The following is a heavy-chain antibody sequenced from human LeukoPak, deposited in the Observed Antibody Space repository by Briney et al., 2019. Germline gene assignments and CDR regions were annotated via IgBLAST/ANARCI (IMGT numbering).Heavy chain of an antibody. D-gene: IGHD6-19*01. Sequence: PSETLVPHLRCLCGSFSGYYWSWIRQPPGKGLEWIGEINHSGSTNYNPSLKSRVTISVDTSKNQFSLKLSSVTAADTAVYYCARGRGYSSGRTGYYYYMDVWGKGTTVTVSS. J-gene: IGHJ6*03. V-gene: IGHV4-34*01. CDR3: ARGRGYSSGRTGYYYYMDV. CDR1: GSFSGYY. CDR2: INHSGST.